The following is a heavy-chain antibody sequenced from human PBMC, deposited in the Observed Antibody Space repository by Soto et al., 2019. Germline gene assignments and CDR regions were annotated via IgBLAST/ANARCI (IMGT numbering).Heavy chain of an antibody. Sequence: PXVSLRLSFTISGFPFSTNSMSCLRQDPGKGLEWVSAISGNGGTTYYADSVKGRFTISRDNSNNTMYLLMNSLRAEDTALYYCAKVTGGNWYVWDSCGQGTLVTVSS. D-gene: IGHD6-13*01. J-gene: IGHJ5*01. CDR3: AKVTGGNWYVWDS. CDR2: ISGNGGTT. CDR1: GFPFSTNS. V-gene: IGHV3-23*01.